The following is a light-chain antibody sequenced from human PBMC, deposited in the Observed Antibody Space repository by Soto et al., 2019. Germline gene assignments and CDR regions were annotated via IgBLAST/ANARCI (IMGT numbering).Light chain of an antibody. J-gene: IGLJ7*01. V-gene: IGLV2-23*02. CDR3: CSYAGTSTHTV. CDR2: EVS. Sequence: QSVLTQPASVSGSPGQSITISCTGTSSDVGSYNLVSWYQQLPGKAPKLMISEVSKRPSGISDRFSGSKSGSTASLTISGLQAEDEADYYCCSYAGTSTHTVFGGGTQLTVL. CDR1: SSDVGSYNL.